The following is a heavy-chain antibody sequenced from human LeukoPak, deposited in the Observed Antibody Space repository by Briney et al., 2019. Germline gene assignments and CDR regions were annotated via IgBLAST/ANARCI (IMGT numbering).Heavy chain of an antibody. V-gene: IGHV3-15*01. CDR1: RFTFSNAW. CDR3: AIDEPNYAPYDFDY. D-gene: IGHD4/OR15-4a*01. CDR2: IKSKVDGETT. J-gene: IGHJ4*02. Sequence: PGGSLRLSCAASRFTFSNAWMNWVRQAPRKGLEWVGRIKSKVDGETTDYAAPVKGRFTISRDDSNNMVYLQMNSLKIEDTAVYYCAIDEPNYAPYDFDYWGQGTLVTVSS.